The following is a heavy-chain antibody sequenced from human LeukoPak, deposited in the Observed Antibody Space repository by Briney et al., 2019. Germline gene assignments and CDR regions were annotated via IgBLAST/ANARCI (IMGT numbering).Heavy chain of an antibody. J-gene: IGHJ4*02. Sequence: GGTLRLSCAASGFTFSSYGMSWVRQAPGKGLEWVAVISYDGSNKYYADSVKGRFTISRDNSKNTLYLQMNSLRAEDTAVYYCARRYCSGGSCYSVEYYFDYWGQGTLVTVSS. CDR1: GFTFSSYG. V-gene: IGHV3-30*03. D-gene: IGHD2-15*01. CDR2: ISYDGSNK. CDR3: ARRYCSGGSCYSVEYYFDY.